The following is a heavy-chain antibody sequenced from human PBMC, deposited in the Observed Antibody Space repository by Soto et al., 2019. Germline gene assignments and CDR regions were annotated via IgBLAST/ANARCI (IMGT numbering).Heavy chain of an antibody. CDR3: ARDLVTTRAFDI. J-gene: IGHJ3*02. CDR1: GFTFSSYS. CDR2: ISSSSSYI. D-gene: IGHD4-17*01. Sequence: GGSLRLSCAASGFTFSSYSMNWVRQAPGKGLEWVSSISSSSSYIYYADSVKGRFTISRDNAKNSLYLQMNSLRAEDTAVYYCARDLVTTRAFDIWGQGTMVTVSS. V-gene: IGHV3-21*01.